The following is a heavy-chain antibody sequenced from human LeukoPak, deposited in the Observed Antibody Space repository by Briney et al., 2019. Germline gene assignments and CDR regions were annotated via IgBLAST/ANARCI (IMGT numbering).Heavy chain of an antibody. CDR1: GFSVSDNY. Sequence: GGSLRLSCAASGFSVSDNYMSWVRQAPGKGLEWVSVIYSGGTTYYADSVKGRFTISRDNSKNTLYLQMNSLRDDDTAVYYCAKVSRSSASDFWGQGTLVTVSS. CDR2: IYSGGTT. CDR3: AKVSRSSASDF. J-gene: IGHJ4*02. V-gene: IGHV3-53*01. D-gene: IGHD6-13*01.